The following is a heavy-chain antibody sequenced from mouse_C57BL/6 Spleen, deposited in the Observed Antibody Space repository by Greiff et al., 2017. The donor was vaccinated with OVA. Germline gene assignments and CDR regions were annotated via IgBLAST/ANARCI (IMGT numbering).Heavy chain of an antibody. D-gene: IGHD2-2*01. CDR2: IWSGGST. CDR3: ARNQGYMVTTGAMDY. V-gene: IGHV2-2*01. J-gene: IGHJ4*01. Sequence: VQLVESGPGLVQPSQSLSITCTVSGFSLTSYGVHWVRQSPGTGLEWLGVIWSGGSTDYNAAFISRLSISKDNSKSQVFFKMNSLQADDTAIYYCARNQGYMVTTGAMDYWGQGTSVTVSS. CDR1: GFSLTSYG.